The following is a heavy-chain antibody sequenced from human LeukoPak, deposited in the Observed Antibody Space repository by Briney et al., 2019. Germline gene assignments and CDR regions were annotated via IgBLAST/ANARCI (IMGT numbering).Heavy chain of an antibody. CDR2: INHSGST. CDR3: ARGAREGWFDP. D-gene: IGHD1-26*01. J-gene: IGHJ5*02. V-gene: IGHV4-34*01. Sequence: PSETLSLTCAVYGGSFSGYYWSWIRQPPGKGLEWIGEINHSGSTNYNPSLKSRVTISVDTSKNQFSLKLSSVTAADTAVYYCARGAREGWFDPWGQGTLVIVSS. CDR1: GGSFSGYY.